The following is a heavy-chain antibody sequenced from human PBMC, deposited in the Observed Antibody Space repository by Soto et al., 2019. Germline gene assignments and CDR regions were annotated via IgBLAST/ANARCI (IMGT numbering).Heavy chain of an antibody. V-gene: IGHV4-34*01. J-gene: IGHJ6*02. CDR3: ARRPRGVVPAARIPYYYYGMDV. D-gene: IGHD2-2*01. CDR2: INHSGST. CDR1: GGSFSGYN. Sequence: LSLTCAVYGGSFSGYNWSWIRQPPGKGLEWIGEINHSGSTNYNPSLKSRVTISVDTSKNQFSLKLSSVTAADTAVYYCARRPRGVVPAARIPYYYYGMDVWGQGTTVTVSS.